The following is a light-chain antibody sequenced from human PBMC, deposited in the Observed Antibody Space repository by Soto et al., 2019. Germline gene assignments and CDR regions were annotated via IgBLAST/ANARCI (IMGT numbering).Light chain of an antibody. CDR3: QQSSSTPRIP. V-gene: IGKV1-39*01. CDR1: QSISSY. Sequence: DIQMTQSASTLSSSVGYIGTITCRSSQSISSYLNWYQQKPGKAPKLLIYAASSLQSGVPSRFSGSGSGTDFTLTISSLQPEDFGTYYCQQSSSTPRIPFGHGTRLEI. CDR2: AAS. J-gene: IGKJ5*01.